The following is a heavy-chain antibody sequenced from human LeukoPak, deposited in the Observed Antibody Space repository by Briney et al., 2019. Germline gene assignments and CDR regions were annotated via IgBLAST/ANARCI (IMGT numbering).Heavy chain of an antibody. CDR3: ASFRQRGGYFLYFDY. CDR1: GGSISSASYY. D-gene: IGHD3-22*01. CDR2: IYTSGST. Sequence: SETLSLTCTVSGGSISSASYYWSWIRQPAGKGLEWIGRIYTSGSTNYNPSLKSRVTISVDTSKNQFSLKLSSVTAADTAVYYCASFRQRGGYFLYFDYWGQGTLVTVSS. V-gene: IGHV4-61*02. J-gene: IGHJ4*02.